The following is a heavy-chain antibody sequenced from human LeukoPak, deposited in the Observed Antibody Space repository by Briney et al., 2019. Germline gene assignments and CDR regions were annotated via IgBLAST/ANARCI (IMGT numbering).Heavy chain of an antibody. CDR3: ARGPFRQQLPLGAFDI. CDR2: INPNSGGT. D-gene: IGHD6-13*01. V-gene: IGHV1-2*02. CDR1: GDTFTGYY. J-gene: IGHJ3*02. Sequence: ASVKVSCKASGDTFTGYYMHWVRQAPGQGLEWMGWINPNSGGTNYAQKFQGRVTMTRDTSISTAYMELSRLRSDDTAVYYCARGPFRQQLPLGAFDIWGQGTMVTVSS.